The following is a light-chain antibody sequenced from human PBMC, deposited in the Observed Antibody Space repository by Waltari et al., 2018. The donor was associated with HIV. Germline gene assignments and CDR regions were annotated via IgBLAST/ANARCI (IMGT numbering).Light chain of an antibody. V-gene: IGLV3-1*01. CDR3: QAWDSSTGGV. Sequence: SSEMTQPPSVSVSPGQTASITCSGDTLGDKYASWYQQKPGQSPVLVLYQDNKRPSGIPERLSGSNSGKRATLTISGTQAMDEADYYCQAWDSSTGGVFGGGTKLTVL. CDR1: TLGDKY. CDR2: QDN. J-gene: IGLJ3*02.